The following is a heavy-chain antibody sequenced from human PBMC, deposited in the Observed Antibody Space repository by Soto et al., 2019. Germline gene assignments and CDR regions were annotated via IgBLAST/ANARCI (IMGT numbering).Heavy chain of an antibody. J-gene: IGHJ5*02. D-gene: IGHD5-18*01. Sequence: QVQLQESGPGLVKPSETLSLTCTVSGTSISSYYWSWIRQPAGKGLEWIGRIYNGLNTNYNPALKSRVTMSVDTSKNQSSLNLTSVTSADTAVYYCARVVTNWFDPWGQGTLVTVSS. CDR3: ARVVTNWFDP. CDR1: GTSISSYY. V-gene: IGHV4-4*07. CDR2: IYNGLNT.